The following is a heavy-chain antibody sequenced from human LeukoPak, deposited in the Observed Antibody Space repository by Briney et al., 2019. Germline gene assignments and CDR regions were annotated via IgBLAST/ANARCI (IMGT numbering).Heavy chain of an antibody. CDR3: ATVWEHGDY. CDR2: IYTSGST. J-gene: IGHJ4*02. V-gene: IGHV4-61*02. CDR1: GGSISSGSYY. D-gene: IGHD1-26*01. Sequence: SETLSLTCTVSGGSISSGSYYWSWIRQPAGTGLEWIGRIYTSGSTNYNPSLKSRVTISVDTSKNQFSLKLSSVTAADTAVYYCATVWEHGDYWGQGTLVTVSS.